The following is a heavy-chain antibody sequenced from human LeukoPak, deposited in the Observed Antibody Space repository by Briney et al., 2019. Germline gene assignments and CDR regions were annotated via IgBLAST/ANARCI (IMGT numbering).Heavy chain of an antibody. J-gene: IGHJ6*02. CDR3: ARDLTTVTYYYYYGMDV. CDR2: IWYDGSNK. Sequence: PGGSLRHSCAASGFTFSSYGMHWVRQAPGKGLEWVAVIWYDGSNKYYADSVKGRFTISRDNSKNTLYLQMNSLRAEDTAVYYCARDLTTVTYYYYYGMDVWGQGTTVTVSS. D-gene: IGHD4-17*01. CDR1: GFTFSSYG. V-gene: IGHV3-33*01.